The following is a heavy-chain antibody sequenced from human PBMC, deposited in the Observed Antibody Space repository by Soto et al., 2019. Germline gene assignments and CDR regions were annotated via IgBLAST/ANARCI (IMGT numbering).Heavy chain of an antibody. V-gene: IGHV4-61*01. J-gene: IGHJ6*02. CDR1: GGSVRSGRYY. Sequence: SEALSLTGTVSGGSVRSGRYYWRWIPEPPGKGLEWIGYIYYSGSTNYNPSLKSRVTISVDTSKNQFSLKLSSVTAADTAVYYCARDTIYGMDVWGQGTTVTVSS. CDR2: IYYSGST. D-gene: IGHD3-3*01. CDR3: ARDTIYGMDV.